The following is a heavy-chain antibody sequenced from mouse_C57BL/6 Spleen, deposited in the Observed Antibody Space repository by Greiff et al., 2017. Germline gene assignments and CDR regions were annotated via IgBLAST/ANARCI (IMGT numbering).Heavy chain of an antibody. Sequence: QVHVKQSGAELVKPGASVKISCKASGYAFSSYWMNWVKQRPGKGLEWIGQIYPGDGDTNYNGKFKGKATLTADKSSSTAYMQLSSLTSEDSAVYFCARGDYEDYYAMDYWGQGTSVTVSS. J-gene: IGHJ4*01. CDR1: GYAFSSYW. CDR3: ARGDYEDYYAMDY. V-gene: IGHV1-80*01. CDR2: IYPGDGDT. D-gene: IGHD2-4*01.